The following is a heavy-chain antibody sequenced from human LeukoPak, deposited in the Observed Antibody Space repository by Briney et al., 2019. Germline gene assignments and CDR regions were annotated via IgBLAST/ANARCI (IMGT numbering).Heavy chain of an antibody. V-gene: IGHV1-18*01. CDR2: ISAYNGNT. Sequence: ASVTVSCKASGYTFTNYGISWVRQAPGQGLAWMGWISAYNGNTNYAQKLQGRVTMTTDTSKNQFSLKLSSVTAADTAVYYCARELYYYDSSGYPVSYFDYWGQGTLVTVSS. J-gene: IGHJ4*02. D-gene: IGHD3-22*01. CDR3: ARELYYYDSSGYPVSYFDY. CDR1: GYTFTNYG.